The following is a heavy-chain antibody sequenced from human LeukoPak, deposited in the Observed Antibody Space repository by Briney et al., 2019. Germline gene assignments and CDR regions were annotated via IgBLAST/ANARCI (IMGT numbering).Heavy chain of an antibody. CDR1: GYTFTSYD. Sequence: ASVKVSCKASGYTFTSYDINWVRQATGQGLEWMGWMNPNSGNTGYAQKFQGRVTITADESTSTAYMELSSLRSEDTAVYYCAREGAVSGAFDIWGQGTMVTVSS. CDR3: AREGAVSGAFDI. V-gene: IGHV1-8*01. D-gene: IGHD5/OR15-5a*01. CDR2: MNPNSGNT. J-gene: IGHJ3*02.